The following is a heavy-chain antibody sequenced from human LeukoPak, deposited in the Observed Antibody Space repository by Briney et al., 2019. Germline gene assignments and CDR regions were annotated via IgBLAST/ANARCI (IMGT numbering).Heavy chain of an antibody. CDR1: GFTFDDYA. J-gene: IGHJ6*02. V-gene: IGHV3-9*01. CDR2: ISWNSGSI. CDR3: AKENQIYDFWSGYRMEYGMDV. Sequence: GGSLRLSCAASGFTFDDYAMHWVRQAPGKGLEWVSGISWNSGSIGYADSAKGRFTISRDNAKNSLYLQMNSLRAEDTALYYCAKENQIYDFWSGYRMEYGMDVWGQGTTVTVSS. D-gene: IGHD3-3*01.